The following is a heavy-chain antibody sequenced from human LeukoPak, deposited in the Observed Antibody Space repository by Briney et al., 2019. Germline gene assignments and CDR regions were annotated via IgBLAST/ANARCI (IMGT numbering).Heavy chain of an antibody. D-gene: IGHD6-13*01. Sequence: GGSLRLSCAASGFTFSSYSMNWVRQAPGKGLEWVSSISSSSSYIYYADSVKGRFTISRDNAKNSLYLQMNSLRAEDMAVYYCARGRIAAAYQGGPDYWGQGTLVTVSS. CDR3: ARGRIAAAYQGGPDY. V-gene: IGHV3-21*01. CDR1: GFTFSSYS. CDR2: ISSSSSYI. J-gene: IGHJ4*02.